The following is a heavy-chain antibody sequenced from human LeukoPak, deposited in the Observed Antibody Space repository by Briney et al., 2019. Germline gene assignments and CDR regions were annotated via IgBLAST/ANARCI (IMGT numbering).Heavy chain of an antibody. J-gene: IGHJ4*02. CDR3: ARDGRLWGSFPFDY. CDR2: INPNSGGT. D-gene: IGHD3-16*01. Sequence: ASVKVSCKASGYTFTGYYMHWVRQAPGQGLEWMGWINPNSGGTNHAQKFQGRVTMTRDTSISTAYMELSRLRSDDTALYYCARDGRLWGSFPFDYWGQGTLVTVSS. V-gene: IGHV1-2*02. CDR1: GYTFTGYY.